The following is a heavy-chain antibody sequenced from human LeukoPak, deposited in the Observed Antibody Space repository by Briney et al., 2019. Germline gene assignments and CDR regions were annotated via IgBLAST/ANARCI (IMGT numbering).Heavy chain of an antibody. CDR1: GFTFSSYS. D-gene: IGHD3-3*01. Sequence: GGSLRLSCVASGFTFSSYSMKWVRQAPGKGLEWVSSISSSSYIDYADSVKGRFTISRDNAKNSLYLQMNSLRAEDTAVYYCARDGAYYDFWSGYPNSYYGMDVWGQGTTVTVSS. CDR2: ISSSSYI. V-gene: IGHV3-21*01. CDR3: ARDGAYYDFWSGYPNSYYGMDV. J-gene: IGHJ6*02.